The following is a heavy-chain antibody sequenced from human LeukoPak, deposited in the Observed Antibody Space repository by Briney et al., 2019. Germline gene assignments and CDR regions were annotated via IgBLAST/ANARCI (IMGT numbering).Heavy chain of an antibody. CDR2: INHSGST. V-gene: IGHV4-34*01. CDR1: GGSFSGYY. J-gene: IGHJ5*02. Sequence: PSETLSLTCAVYGGSFSGYYWSWIRQPPGKGLEWIGEINHSGSTNYNPSLKSRVTISVDTSKNQFSLKLSSVTAADTAVYYCARVDSSTSWVDPWGQGTLVTVSS. D-gene: IGHD2-2*01. CDR3: ARVDSSTSWVDP.